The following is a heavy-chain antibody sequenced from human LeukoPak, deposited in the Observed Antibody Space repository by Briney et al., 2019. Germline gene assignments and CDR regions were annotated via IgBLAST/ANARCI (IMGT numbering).Heavy chain of an antibody. Sequence: ETLSLTCTVSGGSISSSSYYWGWIRQPPGKGLEWVSAISGSGGSTYYADSVKGRFTISRDNSKNTLYLQMDSLRAEDTAVYYCAKGVEQQLVLGYWGQGTLVTVSS. J-gene: IGHJ4*02. CDR3: AKGVEQQLVLGY. CDR1: GGSISSSSYY. CDR2: ISGSGGST. D-gene: IGHD6-13*01. V-gene: IGHV3-23*01.